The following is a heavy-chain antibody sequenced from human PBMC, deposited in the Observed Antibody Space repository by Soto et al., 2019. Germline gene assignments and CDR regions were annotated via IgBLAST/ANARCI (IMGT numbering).Heavy chain of an antibody. D-gene: IGHD1-26*01. J-gene: IGHJ4*02. V-gene: IGHV4-31*02. CDR2: IYYSGRT. CDR3: ARLAKEENPKVGSWYFFDY. Sequence: WIRQHPGQGLEWIGSIYYSGRTYYNASLQSRLSMSVDTSKNHFSLKLTSVTAADTAVYFCARLAKEENPKVGSWYFFDYWGQGVMVTVSS.